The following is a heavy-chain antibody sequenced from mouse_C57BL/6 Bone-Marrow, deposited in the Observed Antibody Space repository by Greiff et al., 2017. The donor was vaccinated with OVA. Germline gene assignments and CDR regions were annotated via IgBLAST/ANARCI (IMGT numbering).Heavy chain of an antibody. Sequence: EVQVVESGPGLVKPSQSLSLTCSVTGYSITSGYYWNWIRQFPGNKLEWMGYISYDGSNNYNPSLKNRISITRDTSKNQFFLKLNSVTTEDTATYYCARGGYSLAWFAYWGQGTLVTVSA. CDR2: ISYDGSN. CDR1: GYSITSGYY. D-gene: IGHD2-12*01. J-gene: IGHJ3*01. CDR3: ARGGYSLAWFAY. V-gene: IGHV3-6*01.